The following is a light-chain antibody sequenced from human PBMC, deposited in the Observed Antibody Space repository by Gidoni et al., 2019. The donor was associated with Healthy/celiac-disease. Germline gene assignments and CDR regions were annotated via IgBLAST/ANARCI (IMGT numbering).Light chain of an antibody. J-gene: IGKJ3*01. CDR3: QQSYSTPPFT. CDR2: AAS. V-gene: IGKV1-39*01. Sequence: RVTITCRASQSISSYLNWYQQKPGKAPKLLIYAASSLQSGVPSRFSGSGSGTDFTLTISSLQPEDFATYYCQQSYSTPPFTFGPGTKVEIK. CDR1: QSISSY.